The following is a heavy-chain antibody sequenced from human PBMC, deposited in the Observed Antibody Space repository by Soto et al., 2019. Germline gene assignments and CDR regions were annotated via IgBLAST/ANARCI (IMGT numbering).Heavy chain of an antibody. V-gene: IGHV3-30-3*01. CDR3: ARVGLAVAGTGHFDY. CDR1: GFTFSSYA. J-gene: IGHJ4*02. Sequence: QVQLVESGGGVVQPGRSLRLSCAASGFTFSSYAMHWVRQAPGKGLEWVAVISYDGSIKYYADSVKGRFTISRDNSKNTLYLQMNSLRAEDTAVYYCARVGLAVAGTGHFDYWGQGTLVTVSS. D-gene: IGHD6-19*01. CDR2: ISYDGSIK.